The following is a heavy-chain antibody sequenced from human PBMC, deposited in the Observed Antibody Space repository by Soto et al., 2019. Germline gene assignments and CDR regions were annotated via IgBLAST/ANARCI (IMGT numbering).Heavy chain of an antibody. CDR2: TGYDGRFS. Sequence: QSGGSLRLSCVASGFAFSSSWMHWVRQAPGKGLVWISRTGYDGRFSTYADSVEGRFTISRDNARNTLFLQMNSLRVDDTAIYYCARDLRLSGEAFDVWGQGTVVTVSS. CDR1: GFAFSSSW. CDR3: ARDLRLSGEAFDV. J-gene: IGHJ3*01. V-gene: IGHV3-74*01. D-gene: IGHD3-3*01.